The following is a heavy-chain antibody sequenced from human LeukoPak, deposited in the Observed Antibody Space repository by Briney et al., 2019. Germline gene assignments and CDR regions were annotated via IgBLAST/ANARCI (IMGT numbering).Heavy chain of an antibody. CDR1: GGSISSYY. J-gene: IGHJ6*02. CDR3: ARGPSRDGYKSGYYYYGMDV. Sequence: SETLSLTCTVSGGSISSYYWSWIRQPPGKGLEWIGYIYYSGGTNYNPSLKSRVTISVDTSKNQFSLKLSSVTAADTAVYYCARGPSRDGYKSGYYYYGMDVWGQGTTVTVSS. CDR2: IYYSGGT. V-gene: IGHV4-59*01. D-gene: IGHD5-24*01.